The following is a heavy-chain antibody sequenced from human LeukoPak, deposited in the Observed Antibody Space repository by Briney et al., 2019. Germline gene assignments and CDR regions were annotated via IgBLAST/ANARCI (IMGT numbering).Heavy chain of an antibody. CDR3: ARELPGYGPDY. J-gene: IGHJ4*02. D-gene: IGHD5-18*01. V-gene: IGHV3-21*01. Sequence: GGSLRLSCAASGFTFSSYSMTWVRQAPGKGLEWVSSISSSSSYIYYADSVKGRFTISRDNAKNSLYLQMNSLRAEDTAVYYCARELPGYGPDYWGQGTLVTVSS. CDR1: GFTFSSYS. CDR2: ISSSSSYI.